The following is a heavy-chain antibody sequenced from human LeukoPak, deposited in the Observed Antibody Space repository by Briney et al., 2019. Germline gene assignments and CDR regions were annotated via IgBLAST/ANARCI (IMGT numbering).Heavy chain of an antibody. V-gene: IGHV3-43D*03. CDR1: GFTFDDYA. D-gene: IGHD3-10*01. CDR3: AREGSPTMVRGADADAFDI. Sequence: PGGSLRLSCAASGFTFDDYAMHWVRQAPGKGLEWVSLISWDGGSTYYADSVKGRFTISIDNGKNSLYLQMNSLRAEDTAVYYCAREGSPTMVRGADADAFDIWGQGTMVTVSS. CDR2: ISWDGGST. J-gene: IGHJ3*02.